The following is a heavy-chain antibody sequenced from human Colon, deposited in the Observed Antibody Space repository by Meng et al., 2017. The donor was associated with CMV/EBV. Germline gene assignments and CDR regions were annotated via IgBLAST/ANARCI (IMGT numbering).Heavy chain of an antibody. D-gene: IGHD3-9*01. CDR3: ARQVRLDGRFDY. Sequence: GGSLRLSCKASGFNVTNKWMSWVRQAPGKGLEWVGVSYGAGPTDSAGSAKGRFTISRDNSKNTLFLQMNSLGPEDTGVYYCARQVRLDGRFDYWGQGTLVTVSS. CDR1: GFNVTNKW. CDR2: SYGAGPT. J-gene: IGHJ4*02. V-gene: IGHV3-66*02.